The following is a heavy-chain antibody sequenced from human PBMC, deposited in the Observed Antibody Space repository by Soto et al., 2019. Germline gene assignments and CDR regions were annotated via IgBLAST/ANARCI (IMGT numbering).Heavy chain of an antibody. D-gene: IGHD3-10*01. CDR2: ISSSSSTI. V-gene: IGHV3-48*01. CDR1: GFTFSSYS. CDR3: ARGQRGSGKVNWFDP. Sequence: GGSLRLSCAASGFTFSSYSMNWVRQAPGKGLEWVSYISSSSSTIYYADSVKGRFTISRDNAKNSLYLQMNSLRAEDTAVYYCARGQRGSGKVNWFDPWGQGTLVTVSS. J-gene: IGHJ5*02.